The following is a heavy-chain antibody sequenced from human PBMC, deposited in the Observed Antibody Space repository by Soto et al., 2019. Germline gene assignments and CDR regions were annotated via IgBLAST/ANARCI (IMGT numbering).Heavy chain of an antibody. Sequence: EVQLLESGGGLVQPGGSLRLSCAASGFTFSSYAMSWVRQAPGKGLEWVSAISGSGGSTYYADSVKGRFTISRDNSKNTLYLQMNSLRAEDTAVYYCAKDGITIFGVVDTPFYWGQGTLVTVSS. CDR2: ISGSGGST. J-gene: IGHJ4*02. V-gene: IGHV3-23*01. D-gene: IGHD3-3*01. CDR3: AKDGITIFGVVDTPFY. CDR1: GFTFSSYA.